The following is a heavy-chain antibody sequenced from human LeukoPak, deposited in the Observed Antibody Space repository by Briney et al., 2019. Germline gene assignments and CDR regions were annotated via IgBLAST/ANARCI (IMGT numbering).Heavy chain of an antibody. D-gene: IGHD1/OR15-1a*01. J-gene: IGHJ4*02. CDR3: AKDSPSRTATTEVPVDY. V-gene: IGHV3-53*01. Sequence: PGGSLRLSCAASGFTVSSNYMNWVRQAPGKGLEWVSVIYSGGSTYYADSVKGRFTISRDNSKNTLYLQMNSLRAEDTAVYYCAKDSPSRTATTEVPVDYWGQGTLVTVSS. CDR1: GFTVSSNY. CDR2: IYSGGST.